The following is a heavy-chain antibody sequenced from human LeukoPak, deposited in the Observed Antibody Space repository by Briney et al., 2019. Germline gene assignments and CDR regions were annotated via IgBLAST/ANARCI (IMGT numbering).Heavy chain of an antibody. J-gene: IGHJ4*02. CDR2: IYPGNSET. CDR1: GYRFTNYW. CDR3: ARSPVPATAIPGSDY. D-gene: IGHD2-2*02. Sequence: GESLKISCKGSGYRFTNYWIGWVRQMPGKGLAWMGIIYPGNSETRYSPSFQGQVTISADKSISTAYLQWSSLKASDTAMYYCARSPVPATAIPGSDYWGQGTLVTVSS. V-gene: IGHV5-51*01.